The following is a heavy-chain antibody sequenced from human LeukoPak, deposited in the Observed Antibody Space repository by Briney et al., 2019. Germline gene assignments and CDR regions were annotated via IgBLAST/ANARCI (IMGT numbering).Heavy chain of an antibody. CDR3: ARGPQMAWIQLPDAFDI. CDR1: GGSISSYY. J-gene: IGHJ3*02. V-gene: IGHV4-4*07. CDR2: IYTSGGT. Sequence: SETLSLTCTVSGGSISSYYWSWIRQPAGKGLEWIGRIYTSGGTNYNPSLKSRVTMSVDTSKNQFSLKLSSVTAADTAVYYCARGPQMAWIQLPDAFDIWGQGTMVTVSS. D-gene: IGHD5-18*01.